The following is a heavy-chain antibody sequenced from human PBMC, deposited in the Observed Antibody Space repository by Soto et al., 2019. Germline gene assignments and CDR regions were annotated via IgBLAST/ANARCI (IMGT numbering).Heavy chain of an antibody. V-gene: IGHV2-5*02. J-gene: IGHJ3*02. CDR3: AHSSFLLWFGELCLGKALDAFDI. CDR2: IYWDDDK. Sequence: QITLKESGPTLVKPTQTLTLTCTFSGFSLSTSGVGVGWIRQPPGKALEWLALIYWDDDKRYSPSLKSRLTITXDXSXNXXVLTMTNMDPVDTATYYCAHSSFLLWFGELCLGKALDAFDIWGQGTMVTVSS. CDR1: GFSLSTSGVG. D-gene: IGHD3-10*01.